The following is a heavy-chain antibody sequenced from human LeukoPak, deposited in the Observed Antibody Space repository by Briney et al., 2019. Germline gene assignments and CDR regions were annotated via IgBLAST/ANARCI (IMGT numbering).Heavy chain of an antibody. V-gene: IGHV5-51*01. D-gene: IGHD2-15*01. J-gene: IGHJ3*02. Sequence: GESLKISGKGSGYSFTSYWIGWVRQMPGKGLEWMRIIYPGDSDTSYSPSFQGQATFSADMSISTSYLQWSSLKGSDPAMFYCASQYCSCGSCYSYYAFDIGGEGTMVTVSS. CDR3: ASQYCSCGSCYSYYAFDI. CDR1: GYSFTSYW. CDR2: IYPGDSDT.